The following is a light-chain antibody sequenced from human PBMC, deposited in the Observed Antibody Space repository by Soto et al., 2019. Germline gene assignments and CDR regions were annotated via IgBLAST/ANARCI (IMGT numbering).Light chain of an antibody. CDR2: AAS. CDR3: QQLNSYHIT. V-gene: IGKV1-9*01. CDR1: QGISSY. Sequence: IQLTQSPSSLSASVGDRVTITCRASQGISSYLAWYQQKPGKAPKLLIYAASTLQSGVPSRFSGSGSGTDFTLTISSLQPEVFATYYCQQLNSYHITFGQGTRLEIK. J-gene: IGKJ5*01.